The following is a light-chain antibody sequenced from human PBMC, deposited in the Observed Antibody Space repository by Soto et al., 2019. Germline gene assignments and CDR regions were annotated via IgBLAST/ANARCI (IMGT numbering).Light chain of an antibody. CDR3: QHYNNWPL. CDR1: QGVSGN. V-gene: IGKV3-15*01. CDR2: DVS. Sequence: EMVMTQSPATLSVSPGERATLSCRASQGVSGNLAWYQQKPGQAPRLLLYDVSTRATGIPARFSGSGSGTEFTLTISSLQSEDFAVYFCQHYNNWPLFGQGTKLEIK. J-gene: IGKJ2*01.